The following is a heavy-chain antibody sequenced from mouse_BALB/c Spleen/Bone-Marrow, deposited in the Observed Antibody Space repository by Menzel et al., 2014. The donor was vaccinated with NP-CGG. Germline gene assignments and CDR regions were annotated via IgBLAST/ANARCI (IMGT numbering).Heavy chain of an antibody. CDR3: GRDSYYAMDY. CDR1: GYTFTGYF. V-gene: IGHV1-37*01. J-gene: IGHJ4*01. Sequence: EVKLMESGPELVKPGASVKISCKASGYTFTGYFMNWVKQSQGKSLEWIGRINPYNGDTFYNQKFKGKATLTVEKSSSTAHMELLSLTSEDSAGYYCGRDSYYAMDYWGQGTSVTVSS. CDR2: INPYNGDT.